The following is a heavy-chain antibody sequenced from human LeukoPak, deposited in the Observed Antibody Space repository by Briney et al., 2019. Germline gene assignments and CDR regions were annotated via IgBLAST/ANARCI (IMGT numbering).Heavy chain of an antibody. J-gene: IGHJ4*02. CDR2: ISAYNGNT. D-gene: IGHD3-16*02. V-gene: IGHV1-18*01. CDR1: GYTFTSYG. CDR3: ARNHELDYDYVWGSYRPKRGHYYFDY. Sequence: ASVKVSCKASGYTFTSYGISWVRQAPGQGLEWMGWISAYNGNTNYAQKLQGRVTMTTDTSTSTAYMELRSLRSDDTAVYYCARNHELDYDYVWGSYRPKRGHYYFDYWGQGTLVTVSS.